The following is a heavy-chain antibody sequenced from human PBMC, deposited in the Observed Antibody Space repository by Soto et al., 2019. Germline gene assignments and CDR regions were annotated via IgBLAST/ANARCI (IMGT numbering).Heavy chain of an antibody. Sequence: SETLSLTCAVYGGSFSGYYWTWIRQPPEKGLEWIGEINYSGSANQNPSLKSRVSMSVDTTKNQFYLKLRSVTAADTAMYYCARGISVMVASEGDAPEKYFFDSWSLGTLVTVSS. D-gene: IGHD2-15*01. CDR1: GGSFSGYY. CDR3: ARGISVMVASEGDAPEKYFFDS. J-gene: IGHJ4*02. V-gene: IGHV4-34*01. CDR2: INYSGSA.